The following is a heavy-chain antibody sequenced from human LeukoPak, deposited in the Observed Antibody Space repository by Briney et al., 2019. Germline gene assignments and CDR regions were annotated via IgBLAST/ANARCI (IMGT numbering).Heavy chain of an antibody. Sequence: SETLSLTCTVSGDSISSYYWSWIRQPPGKGLEWIGNIYYSGSTNYNPSLKSRVTISVDTSKNQFSLKLSSVTAADTAVYYCARARLHRVYYFDYWGQGTLVIVSS. CDR3: ARARLHRVYYFDY. D-gene: IGHD4-11*01. CDR1: GDSISSYY. J-gene: IGHJ4*02. CDR2: IYYSGST. V-gene: IGHV4-59*12.